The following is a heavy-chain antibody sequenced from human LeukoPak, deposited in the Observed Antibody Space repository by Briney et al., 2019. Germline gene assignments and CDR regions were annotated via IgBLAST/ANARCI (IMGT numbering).Heavy chain of an antibody. V-gene: IGHV3-7*01. D-gene: IGHD1-26*01. Sequence: GGSLRLSCAASGFTFSTYWMSWVRQAPGKGLEWVASIQQDGNEKYYVDSVKGRFTISRDNAKNSLYLQMNSLRVEDTSVYYCPSRIVGTPDYFDYWGQGTLVTVSS. J-gene: IGHJ4*02. CDR2: IQQDGNEK. CDR1: GFTFSTYW. CDR3: PSRIVGTPDYFDY.